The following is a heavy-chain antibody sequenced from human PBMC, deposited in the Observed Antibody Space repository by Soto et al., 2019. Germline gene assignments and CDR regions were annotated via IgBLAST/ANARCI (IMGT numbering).Heavy chain of an antibody. CDR2: IKTDGSFT. CDR1: VFTFSKHW. D-gene: IGHD1-1*01. J-gene: IGHJ4*02. V-gene: IGHV3-74*01. CDR3: ARDNNWSLDY. Sequence: GGSLRLSCAASVFTFSKHWMHWVRQAPGKGLVWVSHIKTDGSFTRDADSVKGRFTISRDNARNTLYLQMNSLRAEDTAVYYCARDNNWSLDYWGQGTLVTVSS.